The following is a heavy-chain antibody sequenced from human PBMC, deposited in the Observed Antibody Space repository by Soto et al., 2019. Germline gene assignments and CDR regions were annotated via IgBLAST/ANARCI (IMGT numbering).Heavy chain of an antibody. Sequence: QVQLVQSGAEVQKPGSSVKVSCKASGGTFSSYAISWVRQAPGQGLEWMGGIIPIFGTANYAQKFQGRVTITADESTSTAYMELSSLRSEDTAVYYCARDAAGYCSGGSCYWTFDYWGQGTLVTVSS. J-gene: IGHJ4*02. D-gene: IGHD2-15*01. V-gene: IGHV1-69*01. CDR1: GGTFSSYA. CDR3: ARDAAGYCSGGSCYWTFDY. CDR2: IIPIFGTA.